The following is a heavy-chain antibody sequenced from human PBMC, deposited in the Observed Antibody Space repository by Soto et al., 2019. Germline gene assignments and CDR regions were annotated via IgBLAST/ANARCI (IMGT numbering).Heavy chain of an antibody. Sequence: QVQLVQSGAEVKKPGASVKVSCKASGYTFTSYGISWVRQAPGQGLEWMGWISAYNGNTNYAQKLQGRVTMTTDNSTSTAYVELRSLRSADTAVYYCAREVVRVAGTRWFDPWGQGTLVTVSS. J-gene: IGHJ5*02. V-gene: IGHV1-18*01. D-gene: IGHD6-19*01. CDR3: AREVVRVAGTRWFDP. CDR2: ISAYNGNT. CDR1: GYTFTSYG.